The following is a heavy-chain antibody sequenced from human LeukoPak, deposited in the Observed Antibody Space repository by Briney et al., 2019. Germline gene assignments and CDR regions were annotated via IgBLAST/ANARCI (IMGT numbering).Heavy chain of an antibody. CDR2: VYTSGST. Sequence: SETLSLTCTVSGGSISSYYWSWIRQPAGKGLEWIGRVYTSGSTNYNPSLKSRVTMSVDTSKNQFSLKLNSVTAADTAVYYCARGGYHGRGSIYWGQGTLVTVSS. CDR3: ARGGYHGRGSIY. V-gene: IGHV4-4*07. J-gene: IGHJ4*02. CDR1: GGSISSYY. D-gene: IGHD5-12*01.